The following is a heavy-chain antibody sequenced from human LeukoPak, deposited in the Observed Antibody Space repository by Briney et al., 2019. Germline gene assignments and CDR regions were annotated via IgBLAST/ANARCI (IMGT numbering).Heavy chain of an antibody. CDR3: ARGVAAAGIWFDP. Sequence: PSDTLSLTCAVYGGSFSGYYWSWIRQPPGKGLEWIGEINHSGSTNYNPSLKSRVTISVDTSKNQFSLKLSSVTAADTAVYYCARGVAAAGIWFDPWGQGTLVTVSS. CDR2: INHSGST. V-gene: IGHV4-34*01. J-gene: IGHJ5*02. D-gene: IGHD6-13*01. CDR1: GGSFSGYY.